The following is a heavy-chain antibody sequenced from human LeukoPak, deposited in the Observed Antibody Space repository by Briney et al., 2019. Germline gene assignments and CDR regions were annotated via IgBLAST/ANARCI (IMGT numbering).Heavy chain of an antibody. Sequence: PGRSLRLSCGAFGFTFDDFAIHWVRQAPGKGLEWVSGISWDRNTILYADSVKGRFTISRDNAKKSLYLQMNRLRAEDTALYYCVKTLSGSSGYQRAFDIWGKGTMVTVSS. CDR3: VKTLSGSSGYQRAFDI. D-gene: IGHD3-22*01. V-gene: IGHV3-9*01. CDR2: ISWDRNTI. J-gene: IGHJ3*02. CDR1: GFTFDDFA.